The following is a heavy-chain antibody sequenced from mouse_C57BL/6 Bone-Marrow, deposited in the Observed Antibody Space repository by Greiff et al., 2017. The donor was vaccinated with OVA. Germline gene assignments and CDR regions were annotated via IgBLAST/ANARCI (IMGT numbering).Heavy chain of an antibody. CDR3: ARRNYYGSSFYYAMDY. CDR1: GFTFSSYG. CDR2: ISSGGSYT. D-gene: IGHD1-1*01. V-gene: IGHV5-6*02. J-gene: IGHJ4*01. Sequence: EVKLMESGGDLVKPGGSLKLSCAASGFTFSSYGMSWVRQTPDKRLEWVATISSGGSYTYYPASVKGRFTISRDNAKNTLYLQMSSLKSEDTAMYYCARRNYYGSSFYYAMDYWGQGTSVTVSS.